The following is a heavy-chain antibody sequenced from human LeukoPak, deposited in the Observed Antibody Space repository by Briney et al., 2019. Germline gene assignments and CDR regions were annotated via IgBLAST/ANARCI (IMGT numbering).Heavy chain of an antibody. CDR2: ISSSSSTI. D-gene: IGHD3-22*01. J-gene: IGHJ6*02. CDR1: GFTFSSYS. Sequence: GGSLRLSCAASGFTFSSYSMNWVRQAPGKGLEWVTYISSSSSTIYYADSVKGRFTISRDNAKNSLYLQMNSLRAEDTAVYYCARSMYYYDSSGYYNYYGMDVWGQGTTVTVSS. CDR3: ARSMYYYDSSGYYNYYGMDV. V-gene: IGHV3-48*04.